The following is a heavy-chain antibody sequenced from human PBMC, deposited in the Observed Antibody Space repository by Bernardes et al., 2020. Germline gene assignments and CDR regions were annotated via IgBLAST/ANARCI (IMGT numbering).Heavy chain of an antibody. CDR3: ARALGYCSGGSCYSSWFDP. J-gene: IGHJ5*02. D-gene: IGHD2-15*01. V-gene: IGHV4-34*01. CDR1: GGSFSGSY. Sequence: SETLSLTCAVYGGSFSGSYWSWIRQPPGPGLAWIGEINHSGSTNYNPSLKSRVTISVDTSKNQFSLKLSSVTAADTAVYYCARALGYCSGGSCYSSWFDPWGQGTLVTVSS. CDR2: INHSGST.